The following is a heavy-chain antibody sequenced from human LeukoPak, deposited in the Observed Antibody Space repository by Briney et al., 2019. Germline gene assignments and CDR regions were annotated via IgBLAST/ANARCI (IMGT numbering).Heavy chain of an antibody. J-gene: IGHJ4*02. CDR1: GASISGSGYY. Sequence: SETLSLTCTVSGASISGSGYYLGWIRQPPGKGLEWIGNIYYSGSTYYNASLQSRVTISIDTSKNQFSLRLNSVSAADTAMYYCVKSGGYGLIDYWGQGTLVTVSS. V-gene: IGHV4-39*01. D-gene: IGHD1-26*01. CDR3: VKSGGYGLIDY. CDR2: IYYSGST.